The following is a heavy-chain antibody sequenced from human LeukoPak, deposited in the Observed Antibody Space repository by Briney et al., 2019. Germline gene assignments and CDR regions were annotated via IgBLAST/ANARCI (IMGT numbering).Heavy chain of an antibody. CDR1: GFTFSSYG. V-gene: IGHV3-21*01. CDR3: ALPTDWSEGGY. Sequence: GRSLRLSCAASGFTFSSYGMHWVRQAPGKGLEWVSSISSSSSYIYYADSVKGRFTISRDNAKNSLYLQMNSLRAEDTAVYYCALPTDWSEGGYWGQGTLVTVSS. J-gene: IGHJ4*02. D-gene: IGHD3/OR15-3a*01. CDR2: ISSSSSYI.